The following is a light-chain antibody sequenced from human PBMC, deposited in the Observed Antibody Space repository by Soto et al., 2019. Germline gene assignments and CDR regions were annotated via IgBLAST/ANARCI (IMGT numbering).Light chain of an antibody. CDR1: QDISSY. J-gene: IGKJ1*01. V-gene: IGKV1-39*01. Sequence: DIQMTQSPSSLSASLGDRVTITCRANQDISSYVVWYQHKLGQAPKLLIHAASTLASRVSSRFSASGSGTVFSVTICGLEHEGSATDYFHRSYRTPWTFGQGNKRELK. CDR3: HRSYRTPWT. CDR2: AAS.